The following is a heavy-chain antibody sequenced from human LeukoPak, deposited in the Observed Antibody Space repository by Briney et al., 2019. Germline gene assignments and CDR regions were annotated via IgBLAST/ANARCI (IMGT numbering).Heavy chain of an antibody. CDR3: ARDPYQLLYGNYYYYMDV. CDR2: IYTSGST. J-gene: IGHJ6*03. D-gene: IGHD2-2*02. Sequence: PSETLSLTCTVSGGSISSYYWSWIRQPAGKGLEWFGRIYTSGSTNYNPSLKSRVTMSVDTSKNQFSLKLSSVTAADTAVYYCARDPYQLLYGNYYYYMDVWGKGTTVTVSS. V-gene: IGHV4-4*07. CDR1: GGSISSYY.